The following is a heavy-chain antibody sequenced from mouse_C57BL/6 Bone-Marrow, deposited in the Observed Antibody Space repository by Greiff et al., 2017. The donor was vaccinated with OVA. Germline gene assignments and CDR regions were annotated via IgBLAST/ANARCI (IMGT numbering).Heavy chain of an antibody. V-gene: IGHV1-55*01. CDR2: IYPGSGST. CDR3: ARETTVVATDDY. CDR1: GYTFTSYW. J-gene: IGHJ2*01. D-gene: IGHD1-1*01. Sequence: VQLQQSGAELVKPGASVKMSCKASGYTFTSYWITWVKQRPGQGLEWIGDIYPGSGSTNYNEKFKSKATLTVDTTSSTAYMQLSSLTSEDSAVYYCARETTVVATDDYWGQGTTLTVSS.